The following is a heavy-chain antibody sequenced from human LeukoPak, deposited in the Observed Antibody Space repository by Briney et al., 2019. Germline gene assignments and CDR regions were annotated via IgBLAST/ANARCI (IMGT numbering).Heavy chain of an antibody. V-gene: IGHV4-39*07. D-gene: IGHD6-13*01. CDR1: GGSISSSTYY. Sequence: SETLSLTCTVSGGSISSSTYYWGWVRQPPGKGLEWIGSMYYRGTTYYNPSLKSRVTISVDTSKNQFSLKLSSVTAADTAVYYCARASRYSSSWYSWFDPWGQGTLVTVSS. CDR3: ARASRYSSSWYSWFDP. J-gene: IGHJ5*02. CDR2: MYYRGTT.